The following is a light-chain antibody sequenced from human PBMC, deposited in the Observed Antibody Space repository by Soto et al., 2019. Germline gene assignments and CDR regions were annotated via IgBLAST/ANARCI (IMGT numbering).Light chain of an antibody. CDR3: SSYTSISTDV. V-gene: IGLV2-14*01. J-gene: IGLJ1*01. CDR1: SSDVGGYNF. Sequence: QSALTQPASVSGSPGQSITISCTGTSSDVGGYNFVCWYQQHPDKAPKLMIYDVTNRPSGVSNRFSGSKSGNTASLTISGLQAEDEADYYCSSYTSISTDVFGTGTKVTVL. CDR2: DVT.